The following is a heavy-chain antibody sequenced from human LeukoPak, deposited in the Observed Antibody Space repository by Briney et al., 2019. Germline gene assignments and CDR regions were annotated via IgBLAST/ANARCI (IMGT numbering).Heavy chain of an antibody. CDR2: ISGSGANT. D-gene: IGHD4-17*01. V-gene: IGHV3-23*01. Sequence: GGSLRLSCAASGSSFSSYAMTWVRQAPGKGLGCVSAISGSGANTYYADSVKGRFTISRDYSKNTLYLQMNSLRAEDTAVYYCTKDRRVYGDYEVYWGQGILVTVSS. CDR1: GSSFSSYA. J-gene: IGHJ4*02. CDR3: TKDRRVYGDYEVY.